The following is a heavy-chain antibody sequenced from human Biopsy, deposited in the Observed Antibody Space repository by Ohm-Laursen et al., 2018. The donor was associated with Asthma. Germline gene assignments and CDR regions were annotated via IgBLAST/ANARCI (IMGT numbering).Heavy chain of an antibody. J-gene: IGHJ4*02. V-gene: IGHV1-69*01. Sequence: SSVKVSCKASGGTFNSDAISWVRQAPGQGLEWMGGIIPIFGTPSYAQNFQSGLTITADDSTSTVYMELSSLRSEDTAMYYCARSYCGGDCFSPFDYWGQGTLVTVSS. D-gene: IGHD2-21*01. CDR3: ARSYCGGDCFSPFDY. CDR2: IIPIFGTP. CDR1: GGTFNSDA.